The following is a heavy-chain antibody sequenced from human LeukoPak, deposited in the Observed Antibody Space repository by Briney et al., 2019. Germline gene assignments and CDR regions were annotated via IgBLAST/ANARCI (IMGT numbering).Heavy chain of an antibody. CDR2: IYTSGST. CDR1: GGSISSGSYY. D-gene: IGHD3-22*01. J-gene: IGHJ5*02. V-gene: IGHV4-61*02. Sequence: SQTLSLTCTVSGGSISSGSYYWSWIRQPAGKGLEWIGRIYTSGSTNYNPPLKSRVTISVDTSKNQFSLKLSSVTAAVTAVYYCAREQYYDINWFDLWGQGTLVTVSS. CDR3: AREQYYDINWFDL.